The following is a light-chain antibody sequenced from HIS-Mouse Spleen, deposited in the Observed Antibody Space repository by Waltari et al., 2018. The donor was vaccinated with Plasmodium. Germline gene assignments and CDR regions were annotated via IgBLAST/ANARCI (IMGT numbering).Light chain of an antibody. CDR3: QAWDSSTDYV. CDR1: KLGGKH. J-gene: IGLJ1*01. CDR2: QDS. V-gene: IGLV3-1*01. Sequence: SYELTQPPSVSVSPGQTASITCSGDKLGGKHACWYQKKPGQSPVLVIYQDSKRPSGIPERFSGSNSGNTATLTISGTQAMDEADYYCQAWDSSTDYVFGTGTKVTVL.